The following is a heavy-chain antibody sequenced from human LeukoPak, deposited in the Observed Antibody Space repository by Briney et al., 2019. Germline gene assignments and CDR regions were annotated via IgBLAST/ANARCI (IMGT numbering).Heavy chain of an antibody. Sequence: PGGSLRLSCATSGFSFSSYAMSWVRQAPGKGLECVSAMSSSDDGRYYAASVRGRFTISRDTSRSTLYLQMNSLRAEDAAVYYCAKAPVTSCRGAFCYPFDYWGQGTLVTVSS. D-gene: IGHD2-15*01. V-gene: IGHV3-23*01. J-gene: IGHJ4*02. CDR1: GFSFSSYA. CDR3: AKAPVTSCRGAFCYPFDY. CDR2: MSSSDDGR.